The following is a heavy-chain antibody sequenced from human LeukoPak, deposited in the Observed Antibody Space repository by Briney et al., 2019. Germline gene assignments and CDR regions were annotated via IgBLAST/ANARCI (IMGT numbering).Heavy chain of an antibody. Sequence: KPSETLSLTCSVSGDSISYFYWSWIRQPPGKGLEWIGYIYYSGSTNYNPSLKSRVTISVDTSKNQFSLKLSSMTAADTAVYYCARSAGYYYYYMDVWGKGTTVTVSS. CDR1: GDSISYFY. J-gene: IGHJ6*03. V-gene: IGHV4-59*01. CDR2: IYYSGST. CDR3: ARSAGYYYYYMDV.